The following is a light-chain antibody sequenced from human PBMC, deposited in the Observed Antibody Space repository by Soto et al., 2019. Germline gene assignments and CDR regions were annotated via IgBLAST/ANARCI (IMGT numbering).Light chain of an antibody. CDR1: NSNIGSNY. V-gene: IGLV1-47*01. CDR3: AAWDDSLSGWV. J-gene: IGLJ3*02. Sequence: QSVLTQPPSASGTPGQRVTISCSGRNSNIGSNYVYWYQQVPGTAPKLLIYTNNQRPSGVPDRFSGSKSATSASLAIGGLRSEDEADYYCAAWDDSLSGWVFGGGNKLTVL. CDR2: TNN.